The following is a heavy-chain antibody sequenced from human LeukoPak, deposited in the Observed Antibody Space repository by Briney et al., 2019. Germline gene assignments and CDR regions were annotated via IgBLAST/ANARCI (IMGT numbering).Heavy chain of an antibody. D-gene: IGHD6-19*01. J-gene: IGHJ4*02. CDR3: AKDIRAVAGPFDY. CDR2: IRWNSGSI. V-gene: IGHV3-9*01. Sequence: GRSLRLSCAASGFTFDDYAMHWVRQAPGKGLEWVSGIRWNSGSIGYADSVKGRFTISRDNAKNSLYLQMNSLRAEDTALYYCAKDIRAVAGPFDYWGQGTLVTVSS. CDR1: GFTFDDYA.